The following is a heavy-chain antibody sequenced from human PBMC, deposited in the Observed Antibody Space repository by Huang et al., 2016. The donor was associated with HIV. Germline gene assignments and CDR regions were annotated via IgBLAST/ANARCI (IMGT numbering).Heavy chain of an antibody. D-gene: IGHD6-13*01. J-gene: IGHJ5*02. V-gene: IGHV4-34*01. CDR1: GGSFSGYY. CDR3: ARGRLNSNSRYNDWFDP. CDR2: IKHSGST. Sequence: QVQLQQWGAGLLKPSETLSLTCAVYGGSFSGYYWNWIRQPPGKGREWIGEIKHSGSTNYNPSLQSRVTMSVDTSKNQFSLKLNSVTAADTTVYYCARGRLNSNSRYNDWFDPWGQGTLVTVSS.